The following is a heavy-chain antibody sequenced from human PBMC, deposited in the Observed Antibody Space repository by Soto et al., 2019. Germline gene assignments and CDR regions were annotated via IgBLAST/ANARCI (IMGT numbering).Heavy chain of an antibody. Sequence: GGSLRLSCAASGFTFSSYSMNWVRQAPGKGLEWVSSISSSSSYIYYADSVKGRFTISRDNAKNSLYLQMNSLRAEDTAVYYCARLIGGYYFVSDITHYYGMDVWGQGTTVTVSS. V-gene: IGHV3-21*01. D-gene: IGHD3-22*01. CDR1: GFTFSSYS. CDR2: ISSSSSYI. J-gene: IGHJ6*02. CDR3: ARLIGGYYFVSDITHYYGMDV.